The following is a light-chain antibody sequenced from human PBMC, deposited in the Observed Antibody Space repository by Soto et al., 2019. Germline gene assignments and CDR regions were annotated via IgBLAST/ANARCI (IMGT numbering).Light chain of an antibody. J-gene: IGKJ4*01. V-gene: IGKV1-39*01. CDR2: AAS. CDR1: QSISNY. CDR3: QQSYGIPLT. Sequence: DMEMTQSPSSLSASVGDRVTMTCRVSQSISNYLNWYQHKPGKVPKLLIYAASSLQSGVPTRFSGSGSVTHFTLTINSLHPEDFATYYCQQSYGIPLTFGGGTKIEI.